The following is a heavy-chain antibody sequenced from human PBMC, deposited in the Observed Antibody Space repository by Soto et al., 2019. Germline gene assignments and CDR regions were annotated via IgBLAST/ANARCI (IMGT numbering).Heavy chain of an antibody. CDR3: AREEYSRYYYGMDV. J-gene: IGHJ6*02. V-gene: IGHV4-30-4*02. CDR1: GGSISSGDYY. Sequence: SETLSLTCTVSGGSISSGDYYWSWIRQPPGKGLEWIGYIYYSGSTYYNPSLKSRVTISVDTSKNQFSLKLSSVTAADTAVYYCAREEYSRYYYGMDVWGQGTTVTVSS. CDR2: IYYSGST. D-gene: IGHD6-6*01.